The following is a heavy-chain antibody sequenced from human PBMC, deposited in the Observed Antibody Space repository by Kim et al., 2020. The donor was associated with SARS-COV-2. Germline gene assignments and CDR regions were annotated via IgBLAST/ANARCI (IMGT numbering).Heavy chain of an antibody. V-gene: IGHV3-33*01. J-gene: IGHJ4*02. CDR3: ARDNGRGGHYDHFDY. D-gene: IGHD3-3*01. Sequence: GGSLRLSCAVSGFRFSSYGMHWVRQAPGKGLEWVAAIWDDGSKKYYRDSVKGRFTVSRDDSKNTVYLEMNRLRVEDTAVYHCARDNGRGGHYDHFDYWCQGTLVTVSS. CDR2: IWDDGSKK. CDR1: GFRFSSYG.